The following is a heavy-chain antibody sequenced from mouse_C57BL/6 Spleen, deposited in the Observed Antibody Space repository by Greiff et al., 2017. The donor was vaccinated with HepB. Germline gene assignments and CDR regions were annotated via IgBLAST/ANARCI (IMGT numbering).Heavy chain of an antibody. CDR2: IDPSDSET. CDR1: GYTFTSYW. J-gene: IGHJ3*01. CDR3: ARDYGSSYWFAY. V-gene: IGHV1-52*01. Sequence: VQLQQSGAELVRPGSSVKLSCKASGYTFTSYWMHWVKQRPIQGLEWIGNIDPSDSETHYNQKFKDKATLTVDKSSSTAYMQLISLTSEDSAVYYCARDYGSSYWFAYWGQGTLVTVSA. D-gene: IGHD1-1*01.